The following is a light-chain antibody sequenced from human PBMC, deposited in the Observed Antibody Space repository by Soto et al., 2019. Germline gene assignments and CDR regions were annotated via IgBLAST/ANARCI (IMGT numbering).Light chain of an antibody. CDR3: QQYSSSPRT. CDR1: QSVSSSY. CDR2: GAS. J-gene: IGKJ1*01. V-gene: IGKV3-20*01. Sequence: EIVLTQSPGTLSLSPGERATLSCRASQSVSSSYLAWYQQKPGQAPRLLIYGASSRATGIPDRFSGSGSGTDFTLTISRLEPEDFAGYYCQQYSSSPRTFGQGTKVEIK.